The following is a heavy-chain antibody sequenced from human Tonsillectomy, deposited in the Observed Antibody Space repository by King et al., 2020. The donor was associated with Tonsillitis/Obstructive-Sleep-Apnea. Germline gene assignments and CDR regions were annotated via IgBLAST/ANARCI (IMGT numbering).Heavy chain of an antibody. Sequence: QLQESGPGLVKPSETLSLTCTVSGGSISSYYWSWIRQPPGKGLEWIGYIYYSGSTNYNPSLKSRVTISVDTSKNQFSLKLSSVTAADTAVYYCARQGWDDAFDIWGQGTMVTVSS. CDR3: ARQGWDDAFDI. CDR2: IYYSGST. J-gene: IGHJ3*02. V-gene: IGHV4-59*08. D-gene: IGHD6-19*01. CDR1: GGSISSYY.